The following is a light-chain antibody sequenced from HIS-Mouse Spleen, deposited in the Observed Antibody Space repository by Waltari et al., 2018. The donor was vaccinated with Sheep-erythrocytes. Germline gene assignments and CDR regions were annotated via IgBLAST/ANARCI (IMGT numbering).Light chain of an antibody. Sequence: DIVMTQSPLSLPVPPGEPAPISCRSSQSLLHSNGYNYLDWYLQKPGQSPQLLIYLGSNRASGVPDRFSGSGSGTDFTLKISRVEAEDVGVYYCMQALQTPFTFGPGTKVDIK. CDR2: LGS. CDR3: MQALQTPFT. J-gene: IGKJ3*01. CDR1: QSLLHSNGYNY. V-gene: IGKV2-28*01.